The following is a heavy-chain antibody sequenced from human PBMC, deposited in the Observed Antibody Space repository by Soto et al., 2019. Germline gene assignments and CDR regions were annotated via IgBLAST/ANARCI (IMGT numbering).Heavy chain of an antibody. J-gene: IGHJ6*02. CDR1: GFTFNTYG. V-gene: IGHV3-33*01. CDR2: IWYDGSIK. Sequence: PGGSLRLSCAASGFTFNTYGMHWVRQIPGKGLQWVAIIWYDGSIKYYADSVKGRFTISRDNSKNTLYLQMNSLRDEDTAVYYCARIDCTGNNCNPYYHYGMDVWRQGTTATVSS. D-gene: IGHD2-8*02. CDR3: ARIDCTGNNCNPYYHYGMDV.